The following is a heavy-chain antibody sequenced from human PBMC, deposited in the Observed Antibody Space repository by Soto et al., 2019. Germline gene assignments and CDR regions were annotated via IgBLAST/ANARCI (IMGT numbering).Heavy chain of an antibody. CDR2: ISAYNGNT. D-gene: IGHD6-25*01. V-gene: IGHV1-18*01. Sequence: ASVKVSCKASGYTFTSYGISWVRQAPGQGLEWMGWISAYNGNTNYAQKFQGRVTMTADKSTSTAYMELSSLRSDDTAVYYCARESGSGVAYYYYGIDVWGKGTTVTVSS. CDR1: GYTFTSYG. CDR3: ARESGSGVAYYYYGIDV. J-gene: IGHJ6*04.